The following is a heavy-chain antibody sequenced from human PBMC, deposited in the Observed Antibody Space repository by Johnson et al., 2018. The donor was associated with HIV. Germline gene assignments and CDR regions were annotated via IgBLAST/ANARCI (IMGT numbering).Heavy chain of an antibody. CDR1: GFTFSSYA. CDR3: AREYYYESPEAFDI. V-gene: IGHV3-30*04. CDR2: ISYDGSDK. D-gene: IGHD3-22*01. J-gene: IGHJ3*02. Sequence: QVQLVESGGGVVQPGRSLRLSCAASGFTFSSYAMHWVRQAPAKGLEWVAVISYDGSDKYYADSVKGRFTISRDSSKNTLYLQMNSLRAEDTALYYCAREYYYESPEAFDIWGQGTMVTVSS.